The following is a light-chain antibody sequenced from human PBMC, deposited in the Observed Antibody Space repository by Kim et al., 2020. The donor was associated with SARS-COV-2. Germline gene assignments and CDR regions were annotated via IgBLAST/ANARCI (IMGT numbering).Light chain of an antibody. CDR3: AGWDDNLKAEV. CDR2: KTN. V-gene: IGLV1-44*01. J-gene: IGLJ3*02. CDR1: SPNRETKR. Sequence: RLAIAESGSSPNRETKRLNGYQQFPGAAPKSLSYKTNQRPSGVHDRFSGSKSGTSACRAISGLQSEDEGDYYCAGWDDNLKAEVFGGGTQLTVL.